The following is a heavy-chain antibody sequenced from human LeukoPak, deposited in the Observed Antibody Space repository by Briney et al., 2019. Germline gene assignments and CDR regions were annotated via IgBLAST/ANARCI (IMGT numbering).Heavy chain of an antibody. J-gene: IGHJ4*02. V-gene: IGHV4-4*02. D-gene: IGHD1-26*01. CDR2: IYHSGST. CDR3: ARQPYMLGAYYFDY. CDR1: GGSISTSNW. Sequence: SGTLSLTCAVSGGSISTSNWWSWVRQPPGKGLEWIGEIYHSGSTNYNPSLKSRVTISVDKSKNKFSLRLNSVTAADTAVYYCARQPYMLGAYYFDYWGQGTLVTVSS.